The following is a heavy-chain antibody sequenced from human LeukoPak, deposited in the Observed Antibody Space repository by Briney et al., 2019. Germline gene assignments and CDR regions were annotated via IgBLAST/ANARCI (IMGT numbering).Heavy chain of an antibody. D-gene: IGHD5-12*01. Sequence: GGSLRLSCAASGFTFHHSSMHWVRQPPGKGLEWVSLISWDGGITYYADSVRGRFTISRDNSKNSLSLEMNSLRTEDTALYYCAKDSNTGGYSFGSWGQGTLVTVSS. CDR1: GFTFHHSS. J-gene: IGHJ4*02. CDR3: AKDSNTGGYSFGS. CDR2: ISWDGGIT. V-gene: IGHV3-43*01.